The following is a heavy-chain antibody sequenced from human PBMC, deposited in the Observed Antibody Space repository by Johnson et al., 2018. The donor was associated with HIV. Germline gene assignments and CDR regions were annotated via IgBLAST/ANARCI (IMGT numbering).Heavy chain of an antibody. V-gene: IGHV3-74*02. CDR1: GFTFSSHW. J-gene: IGHJ3*02. CDR2: ISNDGSST. D-gene: IGHD5-12*01. Sequence: VQLVESGGGVVQPGRSLRLSCAASGFTFSSHWMHWVRQAPGKGLVWVSRISNDGSSTNYADSVKGRFTISRDNAENTLYLQMNSPRAEDTALYYCARRDGFDYGNAFDIWGQGTMVTVSS. CDR3: ARRDGFDYGNAFDI.